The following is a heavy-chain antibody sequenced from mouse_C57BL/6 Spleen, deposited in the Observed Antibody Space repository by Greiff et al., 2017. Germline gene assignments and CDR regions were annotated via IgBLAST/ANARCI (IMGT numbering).Heavy chain of an antibody. J-gene: IGHJ1*03. CDR2: IRNTANGYTT. V-gene: IGHV7-3*01. Sequence: DVMLVESGGGLVQPGGSLSLSCAASGFTFTDYYMSWVRQPPGKALEWLGFIRNTANGYTTEYSSSVKGRFTISRDNSQSILYLQMNALRAEDSATDYCTSPNRDYWYFDVWGTGTTVTVSS. CDR1: GFTFTDYY. CDR3: TSPNRDYWYFDV.